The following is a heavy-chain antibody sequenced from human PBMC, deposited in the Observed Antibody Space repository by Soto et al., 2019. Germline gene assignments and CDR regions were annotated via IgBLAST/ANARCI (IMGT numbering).Heavy chain of an antibody. Sequence: QVQLVESGGGVAQPGRSLRLSCAVSGFTFSDYGMHWVRQAPGKGLEWVAVVSYDGSYKYYADSVKGRFTVSRDLSGNTLFLQMNSLRLEDTAVYFCAKEMYPRTMLDSSSPGGDYWGQGTLVAVSS. D-gene: IGHD6-6*01. J-gene: IGHJ4*02. CDR2: VSYDGSYK. V-gene: IGHV3-30*18. CDR3: AKEMYPRTMLDSSSPGGDY. CDR1: GFTFSDYG.